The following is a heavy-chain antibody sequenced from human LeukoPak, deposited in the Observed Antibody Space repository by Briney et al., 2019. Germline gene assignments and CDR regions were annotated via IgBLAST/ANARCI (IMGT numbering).Heavy chain of an antibody. Sequence: ASVKVSRKASVYTFPGYYMHWVRQAPGHPLEWIGWINLISGGTNYAQKFQGRVTMTRDTSISTAYMELGRLRSDDTAVYYWARDLVNTNTLFCDYGGQGTLVTVSS. V-gene: IGHV1-2*02. CDR2: INLISGGT. J-gene: IGHJ4*02. CDR1: VYTFPGYY. D-gene: IGHD5-12*01. CDR3: ARDLVNTNTLFCDY.